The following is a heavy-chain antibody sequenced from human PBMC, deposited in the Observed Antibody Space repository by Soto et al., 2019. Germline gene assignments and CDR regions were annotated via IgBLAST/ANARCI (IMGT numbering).Heavy chain of an antibody. V-gene: IGHV4-31*02. J-gene: IGHJ4*02. CDR2: IFYSGAT. D-gene: IGHD1-20*01. Sequence: WTWLRQHPGKGLEWIGYIFYSGATSYNPSLKSRVTISQDRSKNQFSLKLTSVTAADTAMYYCARGNNWNYHYWGQGSLVTVSS. CDR3: ARGNNWNYHY.